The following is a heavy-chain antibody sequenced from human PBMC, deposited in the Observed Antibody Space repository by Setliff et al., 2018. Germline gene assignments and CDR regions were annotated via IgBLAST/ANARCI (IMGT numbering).Heavy chain of an antibody. Sequence: TSETLSLTCGVSGYSISSGHFWGWIRQPPGKRLEWLGNIFHSGSTYYNPTLNSRVTMSVDTSKNQFSLLLTSVTAADTAMYYCAGTPALGTSWLSPFDYWGQGTRVALAS. CDR1: GYSISSGHF. CDR2: IFHSGST. CDR3: AGTPALGTSWLSPFDY. J-gene: IGHJ4*02. D-gene: IGHD5-12*01. V-gene: IGHV4-38-2*01.